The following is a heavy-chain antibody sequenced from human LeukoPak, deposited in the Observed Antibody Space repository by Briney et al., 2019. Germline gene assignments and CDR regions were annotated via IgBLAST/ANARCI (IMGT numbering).Heavy chain of an antibody. CDR1: GYTFSSYG. V-gene: IGHV1-3*01. J-gene: IGHJ5*02. D-gene: IGHD3-10*01. CDR2: ISAGNDNT. Sequence: ASVKVSCKASGYTFSSYGIHWVRQAPGQGLEWMGWISAGNDNTKYSQKFQDRVTITRDTSASVVYMELSSLRSEDTAVYYCARANYGSGTRWLDPWGQGTLVTVSS. CDR3: ARANYGSGTRWLDP.